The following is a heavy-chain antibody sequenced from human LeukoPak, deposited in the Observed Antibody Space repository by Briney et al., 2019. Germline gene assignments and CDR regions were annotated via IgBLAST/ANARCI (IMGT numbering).Heavy chain of an antibody. CDR2: ISAYNGNT. CDR3: AFTYSSSWTFDY. V-gene: IGHV1-18*01. CDR1: GYTFTSYG. D-gene: IGHD6-13*01. J-gene: IGHJ4*02. Sequence: GASVKVSCTASGYTFTSYGISWVRQAPGQGLEWIGWISAYNGNTNYAQKLQGRVTMTTDTSTSTAYMELRSLRSDDTAVYYCAFTYSSSWTFDYWGQGTLVTVSS.